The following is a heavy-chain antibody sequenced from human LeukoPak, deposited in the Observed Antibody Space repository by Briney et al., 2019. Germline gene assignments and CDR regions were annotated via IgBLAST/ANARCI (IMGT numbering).Heavy chain of an antibody. CDR3: VRDRTTVTTFYFHH. J-gene: IGHJ1*01. CDR1: GFTFSSYG. CDR2: IWYDGRNK. D-gene: IGHD4-17*01. V-gene: IGHV3-33*07. Sequence: PGGSLRPSCVASGFTFSSYGMYWVRQAPGKGLEWVAVIWYDGRNKYYADSVKGRFTISRDNSKNTLYLQMDSLRAEDTAVYFCVRDRTTVTTFYFHHWGQGTLVTVSS.